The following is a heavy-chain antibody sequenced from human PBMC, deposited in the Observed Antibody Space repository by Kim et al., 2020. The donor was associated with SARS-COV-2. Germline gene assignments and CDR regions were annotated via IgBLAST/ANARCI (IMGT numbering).Heavy chain of an antibody. CDR1: GFTFSSYA. V-gene: IGHV3-23*01. Sequence: GGSLRLSCAASGFTFSSYAMSWVRQAPGKGLEWVSAISGSGGSTYYADSVKGRFTISRDNSKNTLYLQMNSLRAEDTAVYYCAKVHYYDSSGYYYLGYFDYWGQGTLVTVSS. CDR2: ISGSGGST. J-gene: IGHJ4*02. CDR3: AKVHYYDSSGYYYLGYFDY. D-gene: IGHD3-22*01.